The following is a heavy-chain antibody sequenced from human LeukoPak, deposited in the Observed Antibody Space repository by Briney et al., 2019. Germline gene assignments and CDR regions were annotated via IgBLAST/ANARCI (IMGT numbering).Heavy chain of an antibody. CDR3: VYSSGWTNFYYYGMDV. J-gene: IGHJ6*02. V-gene: IGHV4-61*02. Sequence: SGTLSLTCTVSGGSISSGDSYWTWIRQPAGKGLEWIGRIFTSGSTNYNPSLKIRIAMSVDTSKNQFSLKLRAVTAADTGIYCCVYSSGWTNFYYYGMDVWGQGTTVTVSS. D-gene: IGHD6-19*01. CDR2: IFTSGST. CDR1: GGSISSGDSY.